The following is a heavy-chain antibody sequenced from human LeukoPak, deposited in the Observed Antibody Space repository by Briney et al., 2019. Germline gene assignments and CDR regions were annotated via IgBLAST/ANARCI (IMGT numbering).Heavy chain of an antibody. CDR3: ARDPPIAAAGTGDWFDP. J-gene: IGHJ5*02. CDR1: GFTFSSYS. Sequence: GGSLRLSCAASGFTFSSYSMNWVRQAPGKGLEWVSSISSSSYIYYADSVKGRFTISRDNAKNSLYPQMNSLRAEGTAVYYCARDPPIAAAGTGDWFDPWGQGTLVTVSS. V-gene: IGHV3-21*01. D-gene: IGHD6-13*01. CDR2: ISSSSYI.